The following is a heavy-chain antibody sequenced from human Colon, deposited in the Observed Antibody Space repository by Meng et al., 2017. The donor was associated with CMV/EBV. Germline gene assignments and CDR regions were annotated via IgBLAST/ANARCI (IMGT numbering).Heavy chain of an antibody. CDR1: GYTFTGYY. J-gene: IGHJ4*02. D-gene: IGHD3-10*01. Sequence: VESGGEVKKPGASVKVSCKASGYTFTGYYMHWVRQAPGQGLEWMGWINPNSGGTNYAQKFQGRVTMTRDTSISTAYMELSRLRSDDTAVYYCARDLRVWFGEFKNWGQGTLVTVSS. CDR3: ARDLRVWFGEFKN. CDR2: INPNSGGT. V-gene: IGHV1-2*02.